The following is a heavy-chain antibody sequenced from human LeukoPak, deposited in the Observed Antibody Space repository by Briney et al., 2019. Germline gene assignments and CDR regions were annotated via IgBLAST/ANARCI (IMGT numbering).Heavy chain of an antibody. CDR3: AREKTGYSSSWYTGDFDY. CDR1: EFTFSKYW. CDR2: INPDDKSA. Sequence: GGSLRLSCAASEFTFSKYWLHWLRQAPGKGLVWVSRINPDDKSASYADSVKGRFTIARDDARKTLYLQMNSLRAEDTAVYYCAREKTGYSSSWYTGDFDYWGQGTLVTVSS. V-gene: IGHV3-74*01. J-gene: IGHJ4*02. D-gene: IGHD6-13*01.